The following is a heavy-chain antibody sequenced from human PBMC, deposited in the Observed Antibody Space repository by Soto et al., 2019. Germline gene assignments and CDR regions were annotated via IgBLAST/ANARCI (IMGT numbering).Heavy chain of an antibody. CDR2: IYPGDSDT. Sequence: LGESLKISCKGSGYSFTSYWIGWVRQMPGKGLEWMGIIYPGDSDTRYSPSFQGQVTISADKSISTAYLQWSSLKASDTAMYYCARLDMITFGGVIVIPGAFDIWGQGTMVTVSS. CDR3: ARLDMITFGGVIVIPGAFDI. J-gene: IGHJ3*02. D-gene: IGHD3-16*02. CDR1: GYSFTSYW. V-gene: IGHV5-51*01.